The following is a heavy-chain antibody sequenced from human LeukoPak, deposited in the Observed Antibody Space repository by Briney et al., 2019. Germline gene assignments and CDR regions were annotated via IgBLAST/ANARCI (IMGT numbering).Heavy chain of an antibody. CDR2: ISSSGGTI. V-gene: IGHV3-48*03. CDR1: GFTFSSYE. Sequence: RGSLRLSCAASGFTFSSYEMNWVRQARGKGLEGISYISSSGGTIYYADSVKGRFTISRDNAKNSLYLQMNSLRAEDTAVYYCARDVAPIDYWGQGTLVTVSS. J-gene: IGHJ4*02. CDR3: ARDVAPIDY.